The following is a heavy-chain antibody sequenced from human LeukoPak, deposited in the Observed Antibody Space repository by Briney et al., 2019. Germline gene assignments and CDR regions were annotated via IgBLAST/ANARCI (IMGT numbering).Heavy chain of an antibody. V-gene: IGHV1-18*01. Sequence: GASVKVSCKASGYTFTSYGISWVRQAPGQGLEWMGWISDYNGNTDYAQKLQGRVTMTTDTSKSTAYMELMSLGSDDAAVYYCARDLYRDSLPVSWFDPWGQGTLVTVSS. CDR3: ARDLYRDSLPVSWFDP. CDR2: ISDYNGNT. J-gene: IGHJ5*02. CDR1: GYTFTSYG. D-gene: IGHD4-11*01.